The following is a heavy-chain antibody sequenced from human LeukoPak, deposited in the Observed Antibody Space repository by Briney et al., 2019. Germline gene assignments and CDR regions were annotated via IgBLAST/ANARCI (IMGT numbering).Heavy chain of an antibody. D-gene: IGHD2-15*01. CDR3: ATRSTGVAATFDC. V-gene: IGHV4-59*01. CDR1: GGSMSTYY. Sequence: PSETLSLTCTVSGGSMSTYYWTWIRQPPGKGLEWIGYISYSGNTNYNPSLKSRVTISVDTSKNQFSLKLSSVTAADTAVYYCATRSTGVAATFDCWGQGALVTVSS. CDR2: ISYSGNT. J-gene: IGHJ4*02.